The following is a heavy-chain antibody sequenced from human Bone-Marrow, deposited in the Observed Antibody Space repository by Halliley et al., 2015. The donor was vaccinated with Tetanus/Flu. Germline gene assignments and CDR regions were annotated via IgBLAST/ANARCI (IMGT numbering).Heavy chain of an antibody. D-gene: IGHD3-16*01. CDR3: VRVGPVWGSVDY. V-gene: IGHV1-18*01. J-gene: IGHJ4*02. Sequence: EWTGWISQNGEKTNYAQNRQGRVTMTKDPSPSTAYMGLRTLRFDDPAVYYCVRVGPVWGSVDYWGQGTLVTFSS. CDR2: ISQNGEKT.